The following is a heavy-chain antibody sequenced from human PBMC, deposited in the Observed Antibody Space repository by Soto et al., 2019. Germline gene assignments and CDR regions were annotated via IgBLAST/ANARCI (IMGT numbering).Heavy chain of an antibody. D-gene: IGHD4-17*01. CDR2: IDPSDSYT. CDR3: ARQTTVVGYYGMDV. V-gene: IGHV5-10-1*01. Sequence: GESLKISFKGSGYSFTSCWISWVRQIPVKGLEWMGRIDPSDSYTNYSPSFQGHVTISADKSISTAYLQWSSLKASDTAMYYCARQTTVVGYYGMDVWGQGTTVTVSS. CDR1: GYSFTSCW. J-gene: IGHJ6*02.